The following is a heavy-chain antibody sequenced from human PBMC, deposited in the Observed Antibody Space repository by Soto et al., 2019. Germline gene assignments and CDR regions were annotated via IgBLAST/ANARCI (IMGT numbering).Heavy chain of an antibody. V-gene: IGHV3-74*01. Sequence: EVQLVESGGGLVQPGGSLRLSCAASGFTLSNYSMHWVRQAPGKGLVWVSRINSDGSSTRYADSVKGRFTISRDNAKNMLYLQMNSLRAEDTAVYYCPRGLLLTAPGSFDPWGQGNLVPGSS. CDR2: INSDGSST. D-gene: IGHD3-16*01. CDR3: PRGLLLTAPGSFDP. CDR1: GFTLSNYS. J-gene: IGHJ5*02.